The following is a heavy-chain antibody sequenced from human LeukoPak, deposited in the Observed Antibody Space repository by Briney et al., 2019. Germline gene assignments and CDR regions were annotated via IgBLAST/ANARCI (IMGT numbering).Heavy chain of an antibody. CDR1: GFTFSSYP. D-gene: IGHD1-26*01. CDR3: ARSSGSHGPFDY. CDR2: ISSNGGTT. J-gene: IGHJ4*02. Sequence: GGSLRLSCEASGFTFSSYPMHWVRQAPGRGLEYVSRISSNGGTTFYADSVKGRFTISRDNSKNTLYLQMGSLRAEDMAVYYCARSSGSHGPFDYWGQGTLVSVSS. V-gene: IGHV3-64*02.